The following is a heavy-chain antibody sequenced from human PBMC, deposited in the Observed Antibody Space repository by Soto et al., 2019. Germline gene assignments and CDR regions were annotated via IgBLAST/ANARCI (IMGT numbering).Heavy chain of an antibody. CDR2: ISSSSSTI. D-gene: IGHD3-22*01. CDR1: GFTFSSYS. J-gene: IGHJ4*02. Sequence: EVQLVESGGGLVQPGGSLRLSCAASGFTFSSYSMNWVRQAPGKGLEWVSYISSSSSTIYYADSVKGRFTISRDNAKNSLYLQMNSLRDEDTAVYYCARSITMIVVVTPSGFDYWGQGTLVTVSS. CDR3: ARSITMIVVVTPSGFDY. V-gene: IGHV3-48*02.